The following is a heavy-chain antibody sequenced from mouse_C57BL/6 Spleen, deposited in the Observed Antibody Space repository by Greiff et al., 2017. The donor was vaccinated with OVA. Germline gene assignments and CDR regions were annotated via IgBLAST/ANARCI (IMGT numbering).Heavy chain of an antibody. Sequence: DVMLVESGGGLVKPGGSLKLSCAASGFTFSDYGMHWVRQAPEKGLEWVAYISSGSSSIYYADTVKGRFTISKDNAKNTLFLQMTSLRSEDTAMYYCARNWDSGYFDVWGTGTTVTVSS. V-gene: IGHV5-17*01. CDR1: GFTFSDYG. CDR3: ARNWDSGYFDV. CDR2: ISSGSSSI. J-gene: IGHJ1*03. D-gene: IGHD4-1*01.